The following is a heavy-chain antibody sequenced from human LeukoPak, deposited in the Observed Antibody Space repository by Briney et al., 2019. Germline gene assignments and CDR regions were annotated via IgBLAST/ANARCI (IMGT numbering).Heavy chain of an antibody. CDR2: ISSGSATI. CDR3: ASGSYGQFDY. V-gene: IGHV3-48*02. D-gene: IGHD3-16*01. CDR1: GFTFSSHS. J-gene: IGHJ4*02. Sequence: GGSLRLSCAATGFTFSSHSMNWVRQAPGMGLEWVSYISSGSATIYYADSVKGRFTISRHNAKNSLYLQMSGLRDEDTAVYYCASGSYGQFDYWGQGTLVTVSS.